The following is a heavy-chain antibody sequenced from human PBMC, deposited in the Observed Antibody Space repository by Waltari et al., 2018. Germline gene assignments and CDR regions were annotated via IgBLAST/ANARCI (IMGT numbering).Heavy chain of an antibody. CDR1: GFTFSSYG. CDR3: AKAQGRRRNVDTAFFDY. J-gene: IGHJ4*02. V-gene: IGHV3-30*18. D-gene: IGHD5-18*01. CDR2: ISYDGSNK. Sequence: QVQLVESGGGVVQPGRSLRLSCAASGFTFSSYGMHWVRQAPGKGLEWVAVISYDGSNKYYAESVKGRFTISRDNSKNTLYLQMNSLRAEDTAVYYCAKAQGRRRNVDTAFFDYWGQGTLVTVSS.